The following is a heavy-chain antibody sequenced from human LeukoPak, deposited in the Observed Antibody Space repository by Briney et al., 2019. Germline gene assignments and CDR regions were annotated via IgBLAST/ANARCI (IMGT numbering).Heavy chain of an antibody. V-gene: IGHV4-59*12. CDR1: GGSISSYY. Sequence: SETLSLTCTVSGGSISSYYWSWIRQPPGKGLEWIGYIYYSGGTNYNPSLKSRVTISVDTSKNQFSLKLSSVTAADTAVYYCARGYCSGGSCYSYFDYWGQGTLVTVSS. D-gene: IGHD2-15*01. CDR3: ARGYCSGGSCYSYFDY. J-gene: IGHJ4*02. CDR2: IYYSGGT.